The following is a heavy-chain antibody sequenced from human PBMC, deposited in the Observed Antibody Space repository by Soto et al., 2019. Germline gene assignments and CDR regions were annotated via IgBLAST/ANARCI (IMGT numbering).Heavy chain of an antibody. V-gene: IGHV3-30-3*01. CDR1: GFTFSSYA. D-gene: IGHD1-26*01. J-gene: IGHJ4*02. CDR2: ISYDGSNK. Sequence: QVQLVESGGGVVQPGRSLRLSCAASGFTFSSYAMHWVRQAPGKGLEWVAVISYDGSNKYYADSVKGRFTISRDNSKNTLYLQINSLRAEDTAVYYCARGGSYNFDYWGQGTLVTVSS. CDR3: ARGGSYNFDY.